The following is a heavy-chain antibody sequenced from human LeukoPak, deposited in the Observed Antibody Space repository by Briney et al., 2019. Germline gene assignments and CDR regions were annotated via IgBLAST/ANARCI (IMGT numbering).Heavy chain of an antibody. CDR2: INWNGGST. V-gene: IGHV3-20*04. Sequence: GGSLRLSCAASRFTFDDYGMSWVRQAPGKGLEWVSGINWNGGSTGYADSVKGRFTISRDNAKNSLCLQMNSLRAEDTALYYCARLIRWQLLYPSAMDVWGKGTTVTVSS. J-gene: IGHJ6*03. D-gene: IGHD2-2*02. CDR3: ARLIRWQLLYPSAMDV. CDR1: RFTFDDYG.